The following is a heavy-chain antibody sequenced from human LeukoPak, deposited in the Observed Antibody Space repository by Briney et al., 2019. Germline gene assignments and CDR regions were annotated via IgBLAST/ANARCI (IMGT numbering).Heavy chain of an antibody. Sequence: GGSLRLSCAASGFTFSDYYMSWIRQAPGKGLEWVSYISSSGSTIYYADSVKGRFTISRDNAKNSLYLQMNSLRAEDTAVYYCARRGASLRYFDWSHRRYNWSDPWGQGTLVTVSS. CDR2: ISSSGSTI. J-gene: IGHJ5*02. V-gene: IGHV3-11*01. CDR1: GFTFSDYY. CDR3: ARRGASLRYFDWSHRRYNWSDP. D-gene: IGHD3-9*01.